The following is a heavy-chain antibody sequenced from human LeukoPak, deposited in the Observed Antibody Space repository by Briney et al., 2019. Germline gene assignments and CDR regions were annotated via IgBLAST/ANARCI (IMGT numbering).Heavy chain of an antibody. Sequence: GGSLRLSCAASGFTFSSYGMRWVRQAPGKGLEWVAVITYDGSNKYYADSVKGRFTISRDNSKNTLYLQMNSLRAEDTAVYYCAKGARYDSSGYHPSFFDYWGQGTLVTVSS. CDR1: GFTFSSYG. D-gene: IGHD3-22*01. V-gene: IGHV3-30*18. CDR3: AKGARYDSSGYHPSFFDY. J-gene: IGHJ4*02. CDR2: ITYDGSNK.